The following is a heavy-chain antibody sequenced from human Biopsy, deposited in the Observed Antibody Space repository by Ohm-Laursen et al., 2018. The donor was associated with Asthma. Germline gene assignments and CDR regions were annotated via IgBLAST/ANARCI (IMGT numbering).Heavy chain of an antibody. CDR3: ALSQDSGFDDHSPSWFDP. Sequence: TQTLPLTFSFSGFSLRTPVVGVGWIRQSPVTALEWLALIFWDDYHLFRPSLKRRLTITKHPSKNQAVLTMTKMDPVDSGTYYCALSQDSGFDDHSPSWFDPWGQGTLVTVSS. CDR2: IFWDDYH. CDR1: GFSLRTPVVG. V-gene: IGHV2-5*02. D-gene: IGHD3-9*01. J-gene: IGHJ5*02.